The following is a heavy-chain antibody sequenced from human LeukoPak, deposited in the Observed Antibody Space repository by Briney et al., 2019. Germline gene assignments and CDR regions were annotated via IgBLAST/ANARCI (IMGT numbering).Heavy chain of an antibody. J-gene: IGHJ6*03. CDR3: AKTVYSSGYYYYYYMDV. Sequence: GGSLRLSCAASGFTFSSYAMSWVRQAPGKGLEWVSAISGSGGSTYYADSVKGRFIISRDNSKNTLYLQMNSLRAEDTAVYYCAKTVYSSGYYYYYYMDVWGKGTTVTVSS. CDR1: GFTFSSYA. D-gene: IGHD3-22*01. CDR2: ISGSGGST. V-gene: IGHV3-23*01.